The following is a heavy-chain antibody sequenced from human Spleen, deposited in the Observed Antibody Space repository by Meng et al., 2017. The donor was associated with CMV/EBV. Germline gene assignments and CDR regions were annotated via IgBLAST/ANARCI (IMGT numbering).Heavy chain of an antibody. Sequence: GESLKISCTASGFSFITYNMNWVRQAPGKGLEWVACISAGGSAYYADSVNGRFTISRDNSENTLYLQMNSLRAEDTAVYYCAGLLGYCSSTSCYDGGINWFDPWGQGTLVTVSS. CDR2: ISAGGSA. V-gene: IGHV3-66*02. J-gene: IGHJ5*02. CDR3: AGLLGYCSSTSCYDGGINWFDP. D-gene: IGHD2-2*01. CDR1: GFSFITYN.